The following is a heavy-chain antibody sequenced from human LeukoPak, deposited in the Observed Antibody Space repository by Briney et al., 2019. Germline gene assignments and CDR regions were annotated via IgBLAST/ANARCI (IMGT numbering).Heavy chain of an antibody. J-gene: IGHJ4*02. D-gene: IGHD3-3*01. CDR3: ARGITIFGVVFPLFDY. CDR1: GGSISSYY. Sequence: SETLSLTCTVSGGSISSYYWSWIRQPPGKGLEWIGYIYYSGSTNYNPSLKSRVTISVDTSKNQFSLKLSSVTAADTAVYYCARGITIFGVVFPLFDYWGQGTLVTVSP. CDR2: IYYSGST. V-gene: IGHV4-59*01.